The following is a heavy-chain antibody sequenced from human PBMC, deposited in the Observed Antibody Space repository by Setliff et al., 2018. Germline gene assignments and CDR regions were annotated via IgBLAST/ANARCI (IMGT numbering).Heavy chain of an antibody. CDR2: IIPIFGTT. D-gene: IGHD5-18*01. J-gene: IGHJ4*02. CDR1: GGTFSNYD. CDR3: ATFRGYTYGYDY. V-gene: IGHV1-69*05. Sequence: ASVKVSCKASGGTFSNYDISWVRQAPGQGLEWMGGIIPIFGTTNYAQRFQGRVTMTTDASTNTAYMELRSLGSDDTAVYYCATFRGYTYGYDYWGQGTLVTVS.